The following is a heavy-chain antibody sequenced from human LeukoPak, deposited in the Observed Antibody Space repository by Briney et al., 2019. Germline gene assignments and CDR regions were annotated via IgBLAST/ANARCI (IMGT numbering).Heavy chain of an antibody. V-gene: IGHV3-7*01. J-gene: IGHJ6*02. Sequence: PGGSLRLSCAASGFTFSSYWMSWVRQAPGKGLEWVANIKQDGSEKYYVDSVKGRFTISRDNAKNSPYLQMNSLRAEDTAVYYCASTRDNYYYYGMDVWGQGTTVTVSS. CDR2: IKQDGSEK. CDR1: GFTFSSYW. CDR3: ASTRDNYYYYGMDV.